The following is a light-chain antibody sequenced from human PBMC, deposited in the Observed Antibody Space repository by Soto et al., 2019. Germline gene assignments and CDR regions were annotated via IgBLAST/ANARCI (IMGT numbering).Light chain of an antibody. Sequence: QAVVTQPPSVSGAPGQRVTISCTGSISNIGAGYDVHWYQQLPGTAPKLLIYGNRNWPSGVPDRFSGAKSGTSASLAITGLQAEDEADYYCQSYDTSLSDSPVFGGGTQLTVL. CDR2: GNR. V-gene: IGLV1-40*01. CDR3: QSYDTSLSDSPV. CDR1: ISNIGAGYD. J-gene: IGLJ2*01.